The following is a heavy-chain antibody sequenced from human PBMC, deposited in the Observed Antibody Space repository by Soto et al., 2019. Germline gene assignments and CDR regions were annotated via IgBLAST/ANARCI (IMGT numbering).Heavy chain of an antibody. CDR1: GVSIISRGYY. J-gene: IGHJ4*02. D-gene: IGHD2-2*02. CDR2: IYYSGST. Sequence: TLSLTCTFSGVSIISRGYYWSWIRQHPGKGLEWIGYIYYSGSTYYNPSLKSRVTISVDTSKNQFSLKLSSVTAADTAVYYCARGDFIRLGYCISTSCYKSYYFDYWGQGTLVTVS. CDR3: ARGDFIRLGYCISTSCYKSYYFDY. V-gene: IGHV4-31*03.